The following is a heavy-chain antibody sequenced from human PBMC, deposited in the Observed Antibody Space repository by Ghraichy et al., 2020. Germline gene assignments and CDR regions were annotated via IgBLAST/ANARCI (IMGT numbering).Heavy chain of an antibody. D-gene: IGHD6-13*01. CDR3: ARDGDSSSKGKDLDY. CDR1: GFTFSSYS. J-gene: IGHJ4*02. CDR2: ISSSSSYI. Sequence: LSLTCAASGFTFSSYSMNWVRQAPGKGLEWVSSISSSSSYIYYADSVKGRFTISRDNAKNSLYLQMNSLRAEDTAVYYCARDGDSSSKGKDLDYWGQGTLVTVSS. V-gene: IGHV3-21*01.